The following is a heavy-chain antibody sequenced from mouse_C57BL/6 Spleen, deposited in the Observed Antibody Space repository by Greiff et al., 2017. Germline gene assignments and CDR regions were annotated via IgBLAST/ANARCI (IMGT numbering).Heavy chain of an antibody. V-gene: IGHV1-20*01. CDR3: ARNWDVDWYFDV. D-gene: IGHD4-1*01. CDR1: GYSFTGYF. J-gene: IGHJ1*03. Sequence: VQLKQSGPELVKPGDSVKISCKASGYSFTGYFMNWVMQSHGKSLEWIGRINPYNGDTFYNQKFKGKATLTVDKSSSTAHMELRSLTSEDSAVYYCARNWDVDWYFDVWGTGTTVTVSS. CDR2: INPYNGDT.